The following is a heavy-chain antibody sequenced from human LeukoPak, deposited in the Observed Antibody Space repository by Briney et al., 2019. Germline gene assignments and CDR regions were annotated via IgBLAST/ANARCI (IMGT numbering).Heavy chain of an antibody. V-gene: IGHV3-23*01. CDR3: AKGLYYYDSSGYYGWYFDL. Sequence: GGSLRLSCAASGFTFSSYWMSWVRQAPGKGLEWVSAISGSGGSTYYADSVKGRFAISRDISKNTLYLQMNSLRAEDTAVYYCAKGLYYYDSSGYYGWYFDLWGRGTLVTVSS. D-gene: IGHD3-22*01. CDR2: ISGSGGST. J-gene: IGHJ2*01. CDR1: GFTFSSYW.